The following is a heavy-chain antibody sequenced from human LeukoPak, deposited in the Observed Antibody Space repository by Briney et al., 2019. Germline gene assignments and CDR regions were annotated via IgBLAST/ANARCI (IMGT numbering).Heavy chain of an antibody. CDR3: ARPGSGSYYPFDY. J-gene: IGHJ4*02. V-gene: IGHV5-51*01. D-gene: IGHD3-10*01. CDR1: GYSFTSYW. Sequence: GESLKIYCKGSGYSFTSYWIGWVPQMPGIGLEWMGIIYPGDSDTRYSPSFQGQVTISADKSISTAYLQWSSLKASDTAMYYCARPGSGSYYPFDYWGQGTMVTVSS. CDR2: IYPGDSDT.